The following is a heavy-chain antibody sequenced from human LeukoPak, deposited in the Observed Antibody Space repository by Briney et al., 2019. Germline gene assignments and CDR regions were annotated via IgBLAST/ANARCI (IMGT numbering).Heavy chain of an antibody. J-gene: IGHJ5*02. CDR3: ARDASPVTPNWFDP. V-gene: IGHV1-2*02. CDR2: INPNRGGT. D-gene: IGHD4-17*01. Sequence: GASVKVSCKASGYTFTGYYMHWVRQAPGQGLEWMGWINPNRGGTNYAQKFQGRVTMTRDTSISTSYMELSRLRSDDTAVYYCARDASPVTPNWFDPWGQGTLVTVSS. CDR1: GYTFTGYY.